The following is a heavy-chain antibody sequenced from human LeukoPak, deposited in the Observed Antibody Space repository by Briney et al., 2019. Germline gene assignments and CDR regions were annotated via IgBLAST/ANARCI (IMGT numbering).Heavy chain of an antibody. J-gene: IGHJ4*02. CDR3: ARRGSGSYVLDY. D-gene: IGHD3-10*01. CDR2: INPSDGVI. Sequence: GASVNVSFKASGYTFTRYYMHWVRQAPGQGLEWMGIINPSDGVIDSAQKFQDRVTMTRDKSTSTVYMELSSLRSEDTAVYYCARRGSGSYVLDYWGQGTLVTVSS. V-gene: IGHV1-46*01. CDR1: GYTFTRYY.